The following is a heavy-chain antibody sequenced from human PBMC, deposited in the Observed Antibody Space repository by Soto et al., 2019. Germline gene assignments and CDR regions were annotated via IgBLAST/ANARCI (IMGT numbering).Heavy chain of an antibody. CDR2: IYYSGST. J-gene: IGHJ4*02. D-gene: IGHD3-10*01. CDR1: GGSISSGDYY. CDR3: ARGRFYYGSGSYYHPYYFDY. V-gene: IGHV4-30-4*01. Sequence: SETLSLTCTVSGGSISSGDYYWSWIRQPPGKGLEWIGYIYYSGSTYYNPSLKSRVTISVDTSKNQFSLKLSSVTAADTAVYYCARGRFYYGSGSYYHPYYFDYWGQGTLVTVSS.